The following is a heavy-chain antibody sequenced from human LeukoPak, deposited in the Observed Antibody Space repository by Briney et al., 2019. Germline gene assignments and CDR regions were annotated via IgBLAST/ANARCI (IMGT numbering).Heavy chain of an antibody. Sequence: QSGGSLRLSCAASGFTFSSYGMHWVRQAPGKGLEWVAVISYDGSNKYYADSVKGRFTISRDNSKNSLYLQMNSLRAEDTAVYYCARDRSPVNKVSGYWGQGTLVTVSS. CDR2: ISYDGSNK. CDR3: ARDRSPVNKVSGY. V-gene: IGHV3-30*03. CDR1: GFTFSSYG. D-gene: IGHD2/OR15-2a*01. J-gene: IGHJ4*02.